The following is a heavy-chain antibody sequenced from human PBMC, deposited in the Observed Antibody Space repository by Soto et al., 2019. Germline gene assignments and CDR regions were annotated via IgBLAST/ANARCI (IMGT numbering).Heavy chain of an antibody. V-gene: IGHV4-31*03. Sequence: PSETLSLTCTVSDDSISSGIYSWSWIRQHPGEGLEWIGYVFYSGRTYYKPSLGSRLSISVDTSKNQFSLRLSSVTAADTAVYYCARGLRANRGRDYYGMDVWGQGTTVTVSS. CDR1: DDSISSGIYS. CDR3: ARGLRANRGRDYYGMDV. D-gene: IGHD3-10*01. CDR2: VFYSGRT. J-gene: IGHJ6*02.